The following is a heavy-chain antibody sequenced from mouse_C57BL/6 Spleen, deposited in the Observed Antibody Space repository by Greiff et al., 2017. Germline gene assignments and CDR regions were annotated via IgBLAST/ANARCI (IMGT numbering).Heavy chain of an antibody. CDR2: IDPSDSYT. Sequence: QVQLKQPGAELVMPGASVKLSCKASGYTFTSYWMHWVKQRPGQGLEWIGEIDPSDSYTNYNQKFKGKSTLTVDKSSSTAYMQLSSLTSEDSAVYYCARCGPYYAMDYWGQGTSVTVSS. V-gene: IGHV1-69*01. CDR3: ARCGPYYAMDY. CDR1: GYTFTSYW. J-gene: IGHJ4*01.